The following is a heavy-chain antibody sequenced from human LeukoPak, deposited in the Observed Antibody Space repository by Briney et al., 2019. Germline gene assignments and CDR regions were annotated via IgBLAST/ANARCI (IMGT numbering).Heavy chain of an antibody. CDR2: ISSSGSTI. J-gene: IGHJ4*02. D-gene: IGHD2/OR15-2a*01. Sequence: GGSLRLSCAASGFTFSSYEMNWVRQAPGKGLEWVSYISSSGSTIYYADSAKGRFTISRDNAKNSLYLQMNSLRAEDTAVYYCARDSIEGPFDYWGQGTLVTVSS. CDR1: GFTFSSYE. V-gene: IGHV3-48*03. CDR3: ARDSIEGPFDY.